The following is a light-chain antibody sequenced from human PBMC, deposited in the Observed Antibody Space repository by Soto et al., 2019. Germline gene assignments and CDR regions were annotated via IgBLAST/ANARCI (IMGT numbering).Light chain of an antibody. V-gene: IGKV1-39*01. CDR2: DAS. J-gene: IGKJ3*01. CDR3: QQSDSPSFT. CDR1: QTISTY. Sequence: DIQMTQSPSSLSASVGDRVTITCRASQTISTYLNWYQQKPGKAPRLLIYDASSLLRGVPSRFSGSGSGTDFTFTISSLQPEDISTYYCQQSDSPSFTFGPGTKVDL.